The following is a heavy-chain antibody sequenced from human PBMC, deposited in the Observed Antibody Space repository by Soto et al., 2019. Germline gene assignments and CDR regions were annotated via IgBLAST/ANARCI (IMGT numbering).Heavy chain of an antibody. CDR3: AKGFYYYDSSGHPPDY. Sequence: EVQLVESGGAVVQPGGSLRLSCEASGFTFDDYTMHWVRQAPGKGLDWVSLISWDGGSTYYGDSVKGRFTISRDNSKNALYLQMNSLRTEDTALYYCAKGFYYYDSSGHPPDYWGQGTLVTVSS. CDR2: ISWDGGST. J-gene: IGHJ4*02. D-gene: IGHD3-22*01. V-gene: IGHV3-43*01. CDR1: GFTFDDYT.